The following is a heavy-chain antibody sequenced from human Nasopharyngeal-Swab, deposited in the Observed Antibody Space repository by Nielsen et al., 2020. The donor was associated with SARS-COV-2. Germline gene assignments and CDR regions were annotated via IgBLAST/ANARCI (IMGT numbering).Heavy chain of an antibody. CDR2: INPNSGGT. CDR1: GYTFTGYY. Sequence: ASVKVSCKASGYTFTGYYMHWVRQAPGQGLEWMGRINPNSGGTNYAQKFQGRVTITRDTSTSTAYMELSSLRSEDSAVYYCAAADYYDSSGYVNFDYWGQGTLVTVSS. J-gene: IGHJ4*02. CDR3: AAADYYDSSGYVNFDY. D-gene: IGHD3-22*01. V-gene: IGHV1-2*06.